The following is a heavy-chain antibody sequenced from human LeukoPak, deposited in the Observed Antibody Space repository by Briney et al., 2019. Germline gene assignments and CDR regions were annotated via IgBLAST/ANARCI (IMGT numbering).Heavy chain of an antibody. Sequence: GGSLRLSCAASGFTFSSYEMNWVRQAPGKGLEWVSSISSSSSYIYYADSVKGRFTISRDNAKNSLYLQMNSLRAEDTAVYYCAREGAVGDAFDIWGQGTMVTVSS. J-gene: IGHJ3*02. CDR2: ISSSSSYI. CDR1: GFTFSSYE. CDR3: AREGAVGDAFDI. D-gene: IGHD6-19*01. V-gene: IGHV3-21*01.